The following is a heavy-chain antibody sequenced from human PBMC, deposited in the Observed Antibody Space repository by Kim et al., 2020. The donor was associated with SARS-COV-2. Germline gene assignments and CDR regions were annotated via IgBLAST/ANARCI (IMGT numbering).Heavy chain of an antibody. Sequence: GGSLRLSCAASGFTFSSYSMNWVRQAPGKGLEWVSSISSSSSYIYYADSVKGRFTISRDNAKNSLYLQMNSLRAEDTAVYYCARDGLNYYGSGRAYYYGMDVWGQGTTVTVSS. CDR3: ARDGLNYYGSGRAYYYGMDV. J-gene: IGHJ6*02. CDR1: GFTFSSYS. D-gene: IGHD3-10*01. V-gene: IGHV3-21*01. CDR2: ISSSSSYI.